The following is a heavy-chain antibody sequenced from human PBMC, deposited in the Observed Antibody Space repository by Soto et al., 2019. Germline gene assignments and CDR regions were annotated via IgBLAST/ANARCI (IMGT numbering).Heavy chain of an antibody. CDR3: ARDQGKWTVTRHYYYYGMDV. J-gene: IGHJ6*02. D-gene: IGHD4-4*01. V-gene: IGHV1-69*13. CDR1: GGTFSSYA. CDR2: IIPIFGTA. Sequence: VASVKVSCKASGGTFSSYAISWVRQAPGQGLEWMGGIIPIFGTANYAQKFQGRVTITADESTSTAYMELSSLRSEDTAVYYCARDQGKWTVTRHYYYYGMDVWGQGTTVTVSS.